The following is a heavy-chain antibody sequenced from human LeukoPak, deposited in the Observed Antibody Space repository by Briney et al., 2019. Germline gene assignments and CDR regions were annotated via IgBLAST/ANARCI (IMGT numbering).Heavy chain of an antibody. Sequence: ASVKVSCKASGYTFTSYGISWVRQAPGQGLEGMGWISAYNGNTNYAQKLQGRVTMTTDTSTSTAYMELRSLRSDDTAVYYCARVSRYYYDSSGYPHWGQGTLVTVSS. D-gene: IGHD3-22*01. CDR2: ISAYNGNT. J-gene: IGHJ4*02. CDR3: ARVSRYYYDSSGYPH. V-gene: IGHV1-18*01. CDR1: GYTFTSYG.